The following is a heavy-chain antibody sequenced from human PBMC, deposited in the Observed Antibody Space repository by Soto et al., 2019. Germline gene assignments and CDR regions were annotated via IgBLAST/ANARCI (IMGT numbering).Heavy chain of an antibody. CDR3: ARTSAGGKYYYGMDV. CDR1: GYSFTSYW. V-gene: IGHV5-51*01. CDR2: IYPGDSDT. Sequence: PGESLRISCKGSGYSFTSYWIGWVRQMPGKGLEWMGIIYPGDSDTRYSPSFQGQVTISADKSISTAYLQWSSLKASDTAMYYCARTSAGGKYYYGMDVWGQGTTVPVS. D-gene: IGHD6-13*01. J-gene: IGHJ6*02.